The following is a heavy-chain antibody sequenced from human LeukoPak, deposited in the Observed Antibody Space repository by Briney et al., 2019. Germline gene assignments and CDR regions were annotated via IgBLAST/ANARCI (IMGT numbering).Heavy chain of an antibody. D-gene: IGHD6-19*01. CDR1: GFTFSSYS. Sequence: GGSLRLSCAASGFTFSSYSMNWVRQAPGKGLEWVSSISSSGSTIYYADSVKGRFTISRDNAKNSLYLQMNSLRAEDTAVYYCARGMPGIAVAADYWGQGTLVTVSS. CDR2: ISSSGSTI. CDR3: ARGMPGIAVAADY. V-gene: IGHV3-48*04. J-gene: IGHJ4*02.